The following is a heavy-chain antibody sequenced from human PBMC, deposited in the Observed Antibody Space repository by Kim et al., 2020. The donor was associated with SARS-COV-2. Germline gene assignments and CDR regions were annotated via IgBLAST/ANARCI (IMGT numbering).Heavy chain of an antibody. J-gene: IGHJ4*02. CDR3: ASHLYYDFWSGPADY. D-gene: IGHD3-3*01. V-gene: IGHV1-69*02. Sequence: QKFQGRVTITADKSTSTAYMELSSLRSEDTAVYYCASHLYYDFWSGPADYWGQGTLVTVSS.